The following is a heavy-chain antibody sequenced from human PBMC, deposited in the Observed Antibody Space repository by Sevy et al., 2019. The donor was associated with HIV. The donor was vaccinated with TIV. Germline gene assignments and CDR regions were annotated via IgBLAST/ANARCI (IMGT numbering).Heavy chain of an antibody. Sequence: GGSLRLSCAASGFSFSSYDMHWVRQAPGMGLEWVAVIGYDGSNIYYADSVKGRFTISRDNSKNTLFLQMDSLRAEDTAIYYCARDPRMYGDYLLAYFDYWGQGTLVTVSS. CDR3: ARDPRMYGDYLLAYFDY. V-gene: IGHV3-33*01. CDR2: IGYDGSNI. J-gene: IGHJ4*02. CDR1: GFSFSSYD. D-gene: IGHD2-8*01.